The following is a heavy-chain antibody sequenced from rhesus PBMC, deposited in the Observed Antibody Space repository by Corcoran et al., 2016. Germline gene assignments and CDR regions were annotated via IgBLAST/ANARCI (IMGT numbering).Heavy chain of an antibody. V-gene: IGHV3-54*02. CDR2: KSSDGSQK. CDR1: GFTFSYYG. CDR3: TPFSY. J-gene: IGHJ4*01. Sequence: EVQLVESGGGLVQPGGSLRLSCAASGFTFSYYGMPWVRQAPGKGLEGVAVKSSDGSQKPNADSVREQFTISKDNSKNMLYLQMNNLRLEDTAVYFCTPFSYWGQGVQVTVSS.